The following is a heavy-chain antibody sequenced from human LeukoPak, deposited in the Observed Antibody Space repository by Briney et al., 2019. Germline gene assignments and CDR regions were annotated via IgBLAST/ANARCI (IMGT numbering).Heavy chain of an antibody. D-gene: IGHD5-18*01. V-gene: IGHV3-15*07. Sequence: GGSLRLSCAASGFTFSNAWMNWVRQAPGKGLEWVGRIKSKTDGGTTDYAAPVKGRFTISRDDSKNTLYLQMNSLKTEDTAVYYCTTARRGYSYGRYYYYYGMDVWGQGTTVTVSS. CDR1: GFTFSNAW. J-gene: IGHJ6*02. CDR3: TTARRGYSYGRYYYYYGMDV. CDR2: IKSKTDGGTT.